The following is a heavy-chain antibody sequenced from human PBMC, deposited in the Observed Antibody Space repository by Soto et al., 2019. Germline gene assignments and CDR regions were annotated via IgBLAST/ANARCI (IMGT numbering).Heavy chain of an antibody. V-gene: IGHV3-30-3*01. CDR3: ARGEEATIFGVTKKGYYYGMDV. Sequence: QVQLVESGGGVVQPGRSLRLSCAASGFTFSSYAMHWVRQAPGKGLEWVAVISYDGSNKYYADSVKGRFTISRDNSKNTLYLQMNSLRAEDPAVYYCARGEEATIFGVTKKGYYYGMDVWGQGTTVTVSS. CDR1: GFTFSSYA. CDR2: ISYDGSNK. D-gene: IGHD3-3*01. J-gene: IGHJ6*02.